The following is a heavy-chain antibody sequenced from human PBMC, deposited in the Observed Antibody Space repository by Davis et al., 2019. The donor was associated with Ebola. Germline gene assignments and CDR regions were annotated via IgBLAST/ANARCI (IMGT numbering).Heavy chain of an antibody. CDR1: GFTFSSYS. V-gene: IGHV3-48*02. Sequence: GGSLRLSCAASGFTFSSYSMNWVRQVPGKGLEWISYISSDSNTLYYADSVKGRFTISRDDAKNSLFLLMNSLRDEDTAVYYCAIVATRGRFDSWGQGTLVTVSS. CDR2: ISSDSNTL. CDR3: AIVATRGRFDS. J-gene: IGHJ4*02.